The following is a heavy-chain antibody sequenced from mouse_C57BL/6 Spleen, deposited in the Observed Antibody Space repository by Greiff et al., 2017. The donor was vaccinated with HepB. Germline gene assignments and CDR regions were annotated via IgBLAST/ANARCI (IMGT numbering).Heavy chain of an antibody. J-gene: IGHJ1*03. V-gene: IGHV1-81*01. D-gene: IGHD1-1*01. CDR1: GYTFTSYG. CDR2: IYPRSGNT. CDR3: ARRGVVAPNWYFDV. Sequence: QVQLKQSGAELARPGASVKLSCKASGYTFTSYGISWVKQRTGQGLEWIGEIYPRSGNTYYNEKFKGKATLTADKSSSTAYMELRSLTSEDSAVYFCARRGVVAPNWYFDVWGTGTTVTVSS.